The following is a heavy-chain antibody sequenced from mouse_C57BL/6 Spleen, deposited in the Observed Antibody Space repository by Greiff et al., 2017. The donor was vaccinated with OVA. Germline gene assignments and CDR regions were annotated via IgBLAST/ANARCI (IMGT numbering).Heavy chain of an antibody. J-gene: IGHJ4*01. V-gene: IGHV2-5*01. D-gene: IGHD6-1*01. Sequence: VQLHQSGPGLVQPSQCLSITCTVSGFSLTSYGVHWVRQSPGKGLEWLGVIWRGGSTDYNEAFMARLSIPKDNSKSQVFFKMNSLQADDAAIYYSATPGSSLYYDAMDYWGQGTSVTVSS. CDR3: ATPGSSLYYDAMDY. CDR2: IWRGGST. CDR1: GFSLTSYG.